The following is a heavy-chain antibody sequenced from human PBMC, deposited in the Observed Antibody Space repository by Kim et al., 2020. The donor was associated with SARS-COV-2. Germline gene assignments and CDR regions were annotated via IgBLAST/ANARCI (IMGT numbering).Heavy chain of an antibody. CDR3: AREGGVDTLNRAMVGSGFDF. CDR2: IYNRGTT. D-gene: IGHD2-8*01. J-gene: IGHJ4*02. CDR1: GGSISNYH. Sequence: SETLSLTCSVSGGSISNYHWSWIRQSAGKGLEWIGRIYNRGTTDYNPSLRSRVTMSVDKSKNQVSLKLTSVTAADTAVYYCAREGGVDTLNRAMVGSGFDFWGREPWSPSPQ. V-gene: IGHV4-4*07.